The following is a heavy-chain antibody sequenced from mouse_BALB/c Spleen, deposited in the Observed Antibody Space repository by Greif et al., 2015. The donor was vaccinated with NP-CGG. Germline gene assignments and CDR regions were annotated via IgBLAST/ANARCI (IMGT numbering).Heavy chain of an antibody. CDR3: ARDGNYVDY. J-gene: IGHJ4*01. D-gene: IGHD2-1*01. Sequence: EVMLVESGGGLVKPGGSLKLSCAASGFTFSDYYIYWVRQTPEKRLEWVATISDGGSYTYYPDSVKGRFTIPRDNAKNNLYLQMSSLKSEDTAMYYCARDGNYVDYWGQGTSVTVSS. V-gene: IGHV5-4*02. CDR1: GFTFSDYY. CDR2: ISDGGSYT.